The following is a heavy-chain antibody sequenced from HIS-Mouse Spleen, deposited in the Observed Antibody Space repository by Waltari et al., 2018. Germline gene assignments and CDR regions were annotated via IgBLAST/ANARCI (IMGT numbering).Heavy chain of an antibody. J-gene: IGHJ4*02. D-gene: IGHD3-16*01. CDR2: CYYRGST. CDR3: ARDLSLGFDY. CDR1: GGSISSSSYY. V-gene: IGHV4-39*07. Sequence: QLQLQESGPGLVKPSETLSLTCTVSGGSISSSSYYWGWIRQPPGKGLEWIGSCYYRGSTYYNPSRKSRVTISVETSKNQFSLKLSSVTAADTAVYYCARDLSLGFDYWGQGTLVTVSS.